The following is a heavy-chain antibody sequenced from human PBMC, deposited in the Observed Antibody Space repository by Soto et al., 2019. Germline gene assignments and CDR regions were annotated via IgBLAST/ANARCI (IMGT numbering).Heavy chain of an antibody. CDR1: GYTFTSYA. CDR3: ASVGYCSSTSCSTPMVL. V-gene: IGHV1-3*01. Sequence: GASVQVSCKASGYTFTSYAMHWVRQAPGQRLEWMGWINAGNGNTKYSQKFQGRVTITRDTSASTAYMELSSLRSEDTAVHYCASVGYCSSTSCSTPMVLWGQGTLVTVPS. D-gene: IGHD2-2*01. CDR2: INAGNGNT. J-gene: IGHJ4*02.